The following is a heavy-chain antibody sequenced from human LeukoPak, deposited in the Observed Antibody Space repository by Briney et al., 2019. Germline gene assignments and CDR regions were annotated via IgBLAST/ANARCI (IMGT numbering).Heavy chain of an antibody. D-gene: IGHD3-3*01. CDR3: ARSYDFWSGYPLYYFDY. CDR1: GFTFSSYA. CDR2: ISYDGSTK. J-gene: IGHJ4*02. Sequence: PGRSLRLSCAASGFTFSSYAMHWVRQAPGKGLEWVAVISYDGSTKDYAQSYANSVKGRFTISRDNSKNTLYLQMSSLRAEDTAVYYCARSYDFWSGYPLYYFDYWGQGTLVTVSS. V-gene: IGHV3-30-3*01.